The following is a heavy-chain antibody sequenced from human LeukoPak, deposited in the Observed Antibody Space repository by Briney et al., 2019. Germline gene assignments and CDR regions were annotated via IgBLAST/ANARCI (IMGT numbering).Heavy chain of an antibody. Sequence: PGGSLRLSCAASGFTFSDYGMTWVRQTPGKGLERVSGISGSGTSTYYADSVKGRFTISRDNSKNTLYLQMNSLRAEDTAVYYCAKAAILSCYYYPFDYWGQGTLVTVSS. V-gene: IGHV3-23*01. D-gene: IGHD3-9*01. J-gene: IGHJ4*02. CDR2: ISGSGTST. CDR3: AKAAILSCYYYPFDY. CDR1: GFTFSDYG.